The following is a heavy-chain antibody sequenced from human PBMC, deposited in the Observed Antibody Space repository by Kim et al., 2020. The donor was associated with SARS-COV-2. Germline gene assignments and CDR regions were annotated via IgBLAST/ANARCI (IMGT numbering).Heavy chain of an antibody. Sequence: SETLSLTCTVSGGSISSNSYYWGWIRQPPGKGLEWIGSIYYSGSTYYNPSLKSRVTTSLDTSKNQFSLKLSSVTAADTAVYYCARGEFGSGSYFFDYWGQGTLVTVSS. CDR2: IYYSGST. V-gene: IGHV4-39*07. CDR1: GGSISSNSYY. D-gene: IGHD3-10*01. J-gene: IGHJ4*02. CDR3: ARGEFGSGSYFFDY.